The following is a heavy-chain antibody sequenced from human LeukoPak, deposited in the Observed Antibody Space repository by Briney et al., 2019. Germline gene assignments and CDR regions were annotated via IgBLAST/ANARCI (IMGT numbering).Heavy chain of an antibody. J-gene: IGHJ6*03. CDR1: GFTFSSYG. CDR3: AKDRGDVVLLDYYMDV. Sequence: PGGSLRLSCAASGFTFSSYGMHWVRQAPGKGLEWVAVIWYDGSNKYYADSVKGRFTISRDNSKNTLYLQMNSLRAEDTAVYYCAKDRGDVVLLDYYMDVWGKGTTVTVSS. CDR2: IWYDGSNK. V-gene: IGHV3-33*06. D-gene: IGHD3-10*01.